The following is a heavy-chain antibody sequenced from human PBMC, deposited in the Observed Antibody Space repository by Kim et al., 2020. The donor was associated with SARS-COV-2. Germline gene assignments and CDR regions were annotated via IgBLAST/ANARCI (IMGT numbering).Heavy chain of an antibody. D-gene: IGHD3-10*01. Sequence: SETLSLTCTVSGGSISSYYWSWIRQPPGKGLEWIGYIYYSGSTNYNPSLKSRVTISVDTSKNQFSLKLSSVTAADTAVYYCARDFNYGSGSYPAYWGQGTLVTVSS. CDR3: ARDFNYGSGSYPAY. J-gene: IGHJ4*02. CDR1: GGSISSYY. CDR2: IYYSGST. V-gene: IGHV4-59*01.